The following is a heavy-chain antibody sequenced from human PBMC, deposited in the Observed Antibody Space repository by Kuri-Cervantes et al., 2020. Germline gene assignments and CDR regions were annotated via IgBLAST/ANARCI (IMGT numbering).Heavy chain of an antibody. CDR2: ISYDGGNK. V-gene: IGHV3-30*03. D-gene: IGHD6-13*01. J-gene: IGHJ3*02. CDR1: GFTFSSYG. CDR3: ARDSQQLVRAFDI. Sequence: GESLKISCAASGFTFSSYGMHWVRQAPGKGLEWVAVISYDGGNKYYADSVKGRFTISRDNSKNTLYLQMNSLRAEDTAVYYCARDSQQLVRAFDIWGQGTMVTVSS.